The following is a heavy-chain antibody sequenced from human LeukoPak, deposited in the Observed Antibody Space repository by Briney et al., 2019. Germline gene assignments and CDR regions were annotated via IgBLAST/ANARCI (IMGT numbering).Heavy chain of an antibody. J-gene: IGHJ4*02. D-gene: IGHD2-8*01. V-gene: IGHV1-69*02. CDR1: GGTFSSYT. CDR2: IIPILGIA. Sequence: SVKVSCKASGGTFSSYTISWVRQAPGQGLEWMGRIIPILGIANYAQKFQGRVTITADKSTSTAYMELSSLRSEDTAVYYCASASSKYCTNGVCTNYWGQGTLVTVSS. CDR3: ASASSKYCTNGVCTNY.